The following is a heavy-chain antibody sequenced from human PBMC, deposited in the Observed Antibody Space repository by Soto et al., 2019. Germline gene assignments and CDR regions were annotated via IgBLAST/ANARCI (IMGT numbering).Heavy chain of an antibody. CDR2: IRRHTSVT. CDR1: GLTLSTSS. CDR3: ARDQVGTNQWLPIYYYYYGMDV. J-gene: IGHJ6*02. V-gene: IGHV3-48*01. Sequence: GGSLRLSCAASGLTLSTSSMNWVRQAPGKGLEWISYIRRHTSVTAYADSVKGRFTISRDSAKNSLYLQMDSLRVEDTAVYYCARDQVGTNQWLPIYYYYYGMDVWGQGTTVTVSS. D-gene: IGHD6-19*01.